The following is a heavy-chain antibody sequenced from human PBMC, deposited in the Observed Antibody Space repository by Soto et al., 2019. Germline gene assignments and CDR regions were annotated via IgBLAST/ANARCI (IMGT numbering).Heavy chain of an antibody. D-gene: IGHD3-9*01. J-gene: IGHJ4*02. CDR2: ISGGGGTT. Sequence: PGGSLRLSCAASGFTFSSYAMNWVRQAPGKGLEWVSSISGGGGTTYYADSVKGRFTISRDNSKNTVYMQMNSLRAEDTAVYYCAKAPWLFLFDCWGQGTLVTVS. V-gene: IGHV3-23*01. CDR1: GFTFSSYA. CDR3: AKAPWLFLFDC.